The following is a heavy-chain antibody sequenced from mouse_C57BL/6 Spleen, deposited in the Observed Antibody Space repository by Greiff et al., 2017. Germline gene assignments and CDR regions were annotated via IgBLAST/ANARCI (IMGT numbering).Heavy chain of an antibody. CDR3: ARSGVYYGNPAWFAY. CDR2: IYPGSGST. J-gene: IGHJ3*01. V-gene: IGHV1-55*01. Sequence: VQLQQPGAELVKPGASVKMSCKASGYTFTSYWITWVKQRPGQGLEWIGDIYPGSGSTNYNEKFKSKATLTVDTSSSTAYMQLSSLTSEDSAVYYCARSGVYYGNPAWFAYWGQGTLVTVSA. D-gene: IGHD2-1*01. CDR1: GYTFTSYW.